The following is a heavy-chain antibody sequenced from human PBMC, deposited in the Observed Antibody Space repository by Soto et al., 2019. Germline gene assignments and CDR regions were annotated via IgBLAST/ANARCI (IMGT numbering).Heavy chain of an antibody. V-gene: IGHV1-46*01. CDR3: ARGGHVVVVTAALDY. J-gene: IGHJ4*02. Sequence: QVQLMQSGAEVKKPGASVKVSCKASGDTFTDYYIHWVRQAPGQGLEWMGTVNPSGGHTTYAQHFRGRVTMIRDTSTSTLYMELTSLTSDDTAIYYCARGGHVVVVTAALDYWGQGTLVTVSS. D-gene: IGHD2-21*02. CDR1: GDTFTDYY. CDR2: VNPSGGHT.